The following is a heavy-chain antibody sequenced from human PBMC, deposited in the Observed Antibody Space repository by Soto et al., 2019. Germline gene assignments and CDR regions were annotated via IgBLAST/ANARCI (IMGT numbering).Heavy chain of an antibody. Sequence: SVKVSCKDTGGLFSSYAVSWVRQAPGQGLEWMGVIIPVFDTTYYAQKFQGRVTITSDESSNTAYMELSRLTSEDTAMYYCARGGSGYVWFNEFWGQGTLVTV. CDR1: GGLFSSYA. CDR3: ARGGSGYVWFNEF. J-gene: IGHJ1*01. V-gene: IGHV1-69*13. CDR2: IIPVFDTT. D-gene: IGHD3-22*01.